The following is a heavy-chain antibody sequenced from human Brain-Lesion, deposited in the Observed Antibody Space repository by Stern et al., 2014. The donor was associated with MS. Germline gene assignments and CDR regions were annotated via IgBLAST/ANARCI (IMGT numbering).Heavy chain of an antibody. Sequence: QLVQSGPGLVKPSQTLSLTCTVSGSSVNNGGRYWSWIRQYPGKGLEWIGYISYSGNTYSNPSLQSRLTISTDTSKNQFSLKLRSVTAADTALYYCARVTEFMRFFYPDYWGQGTQVTVSS. CDR2: ISYSGNT. CDR1: GSSVNNGGRY. J-gene: IGHJ4*02. D-gene: IGHD3-3*01. V-gene: IGHV4-31*03. CDR3: ARVTEFMRFFYPDY.